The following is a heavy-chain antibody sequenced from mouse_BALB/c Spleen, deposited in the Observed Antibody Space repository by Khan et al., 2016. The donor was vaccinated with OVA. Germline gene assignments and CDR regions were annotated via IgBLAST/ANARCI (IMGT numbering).Heavy chain of an antibody. CDR1: GYSFTDYT. J-gene: IGHJ3*01. D-gene: IGHD1-1*01. CDR2: INPYNVGT. V-gene: IGHV1-18*01. CDR3: SRGGYGGLAY. Sequence: EVQLQQSGPELVKPGASVKISCKASGYSFTDYTMNWVKQSHGKNLEWIGLINPYNVGTNYNQKFKGKATLTVDKSSSTAHMELISLTSEDSAVCYCSRGGYGGLAYWGQGTLVTVSA.